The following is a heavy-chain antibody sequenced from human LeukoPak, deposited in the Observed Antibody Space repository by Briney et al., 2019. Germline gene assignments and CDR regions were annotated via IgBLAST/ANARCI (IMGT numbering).Heavy chain of an antibody. V-gene: IGHV3-9*01. CDR2: ISWNSGSI. Sequence: GGSLRLSCAASGFTFDDYAMHWVRQAPGKGLEWVSGISWNSGSIGCADSVKGRFTISRDNAKNSLYLRMNSLRAEDTALYYCAKDMDTVGATVNFDYWGQGTLVTVSS. CDR1: GFTFDDYA. D-gene: IGHD1-26*01. J-gene: IGHJ4*02. CDR3: AKDMDTVGATVNFDY.